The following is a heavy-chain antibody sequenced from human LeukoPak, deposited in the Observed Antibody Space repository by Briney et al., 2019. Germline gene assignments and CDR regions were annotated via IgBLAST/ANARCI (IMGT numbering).Heavy chain of an antibody. CDR2: IYYSGST. CDR3: ARQYSSSWFDY. V-gene: IGHV4-59*08. Sequence: PSETLSLTCTVSGGSISSYYWSWIRQPPGKGLEWIGYIYYSGSTNYNPSLKSRVTMSVDTSKNQFSLKLSSVTAADTAVCYCARQYSSSWFDYWGQGTLVTVSS. J-gene: IGHJ4*02. CDR1: GGSISSYY. D-gene: IGHD6-13*01.